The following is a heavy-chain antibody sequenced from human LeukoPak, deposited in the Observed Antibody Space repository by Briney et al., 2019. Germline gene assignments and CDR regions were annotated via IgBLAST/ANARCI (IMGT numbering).Heavy chain of an antibody. V-gene: IGHV4-59*01. J-gene: IGHJ4*02. CDR3: ARENDRYGRIDY. CDR1: GGSISSYY. D-gene: IGHD5-18*01. Sequence: SETLSLTCTVSGGSISSYYWSWIRQPPGKGLEWIGYIYYSGSTNYNPSLKSRVTISVDTSKNQFSLRLSSLTAADTAVYYCARENDRYGRIDYWGQGTQVTVSS. CDR2: IYYSGST.